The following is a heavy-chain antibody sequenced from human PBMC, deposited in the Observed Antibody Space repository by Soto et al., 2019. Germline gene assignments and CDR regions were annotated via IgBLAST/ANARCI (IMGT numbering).Heavy chain of an antibody. CDR1: GFSLTTTGVG. CDR3: TQIYGSGSWGWYFHS. J-gene: IGHJ4*02. D-gene: IGHD1-26*01. V-gene: IGHV2-5*02. CDR2: VFWDDGE. Sequence: QITSRESGPSLVKPTETLTLTCTFSGFSLTTTGVGVGWIRQPPGKALEWLAVVFWDDGERYSPSLKSRVTIAKDTSKNQVVLTMTNMDPVDTATYYCTQIYGSGSWGWYFHSWGQGTLVTVSS.